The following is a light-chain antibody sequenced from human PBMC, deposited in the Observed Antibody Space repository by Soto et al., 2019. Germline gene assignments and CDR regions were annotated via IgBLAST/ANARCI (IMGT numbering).Light chain of an antibody. J-gene: IGKJ2*01. V-gene: IGKV1-12*01. CDR2: AAS. CDR1: QDISTW. Sequence: DIQMTQSPPSLSASVGDTVTITCRASQDISTWLAWYQQKPGKVPKVLIYAASTLQPGVPSRFSGGGSGTDFSLTISSLQPEDFSTYHCQEVNSFPRAFGQGTKLEIK. CDR3: QEVNSFPRA.